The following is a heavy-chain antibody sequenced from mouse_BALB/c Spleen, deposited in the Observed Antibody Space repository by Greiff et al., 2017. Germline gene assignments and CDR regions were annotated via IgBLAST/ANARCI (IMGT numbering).Heavy chain of an antibody. CDR2: ISYSGST. V-gene: IGHV3-2*02. D-gene: IGHD1-1*02. CDR1: GYSITSDYA. Sequence: EVKLMESGPGLVKPSQSLSLTCTVTGYSITSDYAWNWIRQFPGNKLEWMGYISYSGSTSYNPSLKSRISITRDTSKNQFFLQLNSVTTEDTATYYCARKKTSPLYGPFAYWGQGTLVTVSA. J-gene: IGHJ3*01. CDR3: ARKKTSPLYGPFAY.